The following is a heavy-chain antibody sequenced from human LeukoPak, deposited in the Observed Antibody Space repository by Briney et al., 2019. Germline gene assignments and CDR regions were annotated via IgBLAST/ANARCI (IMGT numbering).Heavy chain of an antibody. CDR1: GGSFRGYY. V-gene: IGHV4-34*01. D-gene: IGHD3-22*01. Sequence: SETLSLTCAVYGGSFRGYYWSWIRQPPGKGLEWIGEINHSGSTNYNPSLKSRVTISVDTSKNQFSLKLSSVTAADTAVYYCARDDYDSSGPTAYWGQGTLVTVSS. J-gene: IGHJ4*02. CDR2: INHSGST. CDR3: ARDDYDSSGPTAY.